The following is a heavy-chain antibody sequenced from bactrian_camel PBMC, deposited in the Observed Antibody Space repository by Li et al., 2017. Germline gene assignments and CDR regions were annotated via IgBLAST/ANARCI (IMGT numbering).Heavy chain of an antibody. Sequence: HVQLVESGGGLVQPGGSLRLSCAASGFTFSNYWMYWVRQAPGKGLEWVSTITSDGSTTYFALSVKGRFTISRDNAVNTVFLLMNRLEPEDTAVYVCAACSGDWYGAAWHVVTKYKYWGQGTQVTVS. J-gene: IGHJ4*01. CDR3: AACSGDWYGAAWHVVTKYKY. CDR1: GFTFSNYW. D-gene: IGHD2*01. V-gene: IGHV3S1*01. CDR2: ITSDGSTT.